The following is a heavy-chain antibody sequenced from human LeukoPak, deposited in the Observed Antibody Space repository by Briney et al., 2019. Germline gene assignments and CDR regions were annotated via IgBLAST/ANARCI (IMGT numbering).Heavy chain of an antibody. CDR3: SRHRIAPADDAFDI. V-gene: IGHV4-39*01. D-gene: IGHD6-13*01. J-gene: IGHJ3*02. CDR2: IYYSRST. Sequence: PSETLSLTCAVSGGSISSSSYYWGWIRQHPGKGLEWIGSIYYSRSTYYNPSLKSRVAISVDTSKSLFSLKLRSLSATATAAYYCSRHRIAPADDAFDIWGRGTMVTVSS. CDR1: GGSISSSSYY.